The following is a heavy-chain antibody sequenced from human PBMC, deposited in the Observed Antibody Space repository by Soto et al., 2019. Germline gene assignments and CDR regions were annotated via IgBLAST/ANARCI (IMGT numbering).Heavy chain of an antibody. V-gene: IGHV3-30-3*01. Sequence: QVQLVESGGGVVQPGRSLRLSCAASGFTFSSYAMHWVRQAPGKGLEWVAVISYDGSNKYYADSVKGRFTISRDNSKNTLYLQMNSLRAEDTAVYYCARDQSLTGTSAWDVDYWGQGTLVTVSS. J-gene: IGHJ4*02. D-gene: IGHD1-7*01. CDR2: ISYDGSNK. CDR3: ARDQSLTGTSAWDVDY. CDR1: GFTFSSYA.